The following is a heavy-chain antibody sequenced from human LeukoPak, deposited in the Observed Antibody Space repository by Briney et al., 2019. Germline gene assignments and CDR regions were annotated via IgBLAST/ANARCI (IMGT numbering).Heavy chain of an antibody. CDR2: INWNSGSI. V-gene: IGHV3-9*01. CDR3: AKEIAAAGPYYFDY. Sequence: GGSLRLSCEAAGFSLTSYWMHWVRQAPGKGLEWVSGINWNSGSIGYADSVKGRFTISRDNAKNSLYLQMNSLRAEDTALYYCAKEIAAAGPYYFDYWGQGTLVTVSS. D-gene: IGHD6-13*01. CDR1: GFSLTSYW. J-gene: IGHJ4*02.